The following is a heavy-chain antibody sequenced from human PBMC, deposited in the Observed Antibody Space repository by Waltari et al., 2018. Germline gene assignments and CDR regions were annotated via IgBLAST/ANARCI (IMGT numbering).Heavy chain of an antibody. Sequence: SSYAMHWVRQAPGKGLEGVAVISYDGSNNYYADSVKGRLTISRYNSKNTLYLQMNSLRAEDTAVYYCARPYISGWYLGHFDYWGQGTLVTVSS. V-gene: IGHV3-30-3*01. J-gene: IGHJ4*02. CDR1: SSYA. D-gene: IGHD6-19*01. CDR2: ISYDGSNN. CDR3: ARPYISGWYLGHFDY.